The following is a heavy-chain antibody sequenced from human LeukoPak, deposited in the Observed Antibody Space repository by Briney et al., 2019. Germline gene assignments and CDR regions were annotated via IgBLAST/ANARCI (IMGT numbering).Heavy chain of an antibody. Sequence: SETLSLTCAVYGGSFSGYSWTWIRQPPGKGLEWIGEFNHSGSTNYNPSLKSRVTISVDTSKNQFSLKLSSVTAADTAVYYCARRRGVDISTGYYGPNWFDPWGQGTLVTVSS. D-gene: IGHD3-9*01. CDR2: FNHSGST. V-gene: IGHV4-34*01. CDR1: GGSFSGYS. CDR3: ARRRGVDISTGYYGPNWFDP. J-gene: IGHJ5*02.